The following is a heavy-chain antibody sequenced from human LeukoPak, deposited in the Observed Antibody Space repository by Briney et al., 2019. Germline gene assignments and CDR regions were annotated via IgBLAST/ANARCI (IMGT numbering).Heavy chain of an antibody. CDR3: ATDVNWNGPGSFDP. V-gene: IGHV3-30-3*01. CDR1: GFTFSSYA. Sequence: PGRSLRLSCAASGFTFSSYAMHWVRQAPGKGLEWVTVISNDGSNKYYADSVKDRFTISRDNSKHTLYLQMNSLRGEDTAVYYCATDVNWNGPGSFDPWGQGTLVTVSS. D-gene: IGHD1-1*01. CDR2: ISNDGSNK. J-gene: IGHJ5*02.